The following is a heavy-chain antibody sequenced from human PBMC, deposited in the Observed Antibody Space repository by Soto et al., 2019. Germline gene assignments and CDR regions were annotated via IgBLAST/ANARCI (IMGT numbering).Heavy chain of an antibody. CDR3: ARETKFYGFWSGYYRFDT. CDR1: GYSFNSYG. Sequence: QAQLMQSGPEVKNPGASVKVSCKASGYSFNSYGISWVRQAPGKGLEWMGWISASSGNTSYAQDLQGRLTMTTDTSTSTAYRDLRSLTSDDTAVYSCARETKFYGFWSGYYRFDTWGQGTLVSVSS. V-gene: IGHV1-18*01. J-gene: IGHJ5*02. CDR2: ISASSGNT. D-gene: IGHD3-3*01.